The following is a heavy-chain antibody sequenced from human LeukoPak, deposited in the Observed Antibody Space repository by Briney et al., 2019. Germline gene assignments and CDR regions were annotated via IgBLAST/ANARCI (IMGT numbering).Heavy chain of an antibody. D-gene: IGHD6-6*01. Sequence: GRSLRLSCAASGFTFSSYAMHWVRQAPGKGLEWVAVISYDGSNKYHADSVKGRFTISRDNSKNTLYLQMNSLRAEDTAVYYCAREGQLAGGYYFDYWGQGTLVTVSS. V-gene: IGHV3-30*01. CDR2: ISYDGSNK. J-gene: IGHJ4*02. CDR1: GFTFSSYA. CDR3: AREGQLAGGYYFDY.